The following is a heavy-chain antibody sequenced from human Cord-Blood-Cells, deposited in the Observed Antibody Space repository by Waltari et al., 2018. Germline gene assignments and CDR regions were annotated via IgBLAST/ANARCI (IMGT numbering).Heavy chain of an antibody. D-gene: IGHD2-2*01. Sequence: QVQLQESGPGLVKPSQTLSLTCTVSGGSISSGGYYWSWIRPHPGQGLEWIGYTYYSGSTYYNPSRKRRVTISVDTSKNQFSLKLSSVTAADTAVYYCARDDRGYCSSTSCYDAFDIWGQGTMVTVSS. V-gene: IGHV4-31*03. CDR2: TYYSGST. J-gene: IGHJ3*02. CDR1: GGSISSGGYY. CDR3: ARDDRGYCSSTSCYDAFDI.